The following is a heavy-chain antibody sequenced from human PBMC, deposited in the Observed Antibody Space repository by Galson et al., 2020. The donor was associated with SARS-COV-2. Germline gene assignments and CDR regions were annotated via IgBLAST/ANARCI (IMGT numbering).Heavy chain of an antibody. D-gene: IGHD3-9*01. CDR1: GGSISRDGYY. CDR3: AREVNDDILTGYYYFDY. CDR2: IYYTGST. J-gene: IGHJ4*02. Sequence: SETLSLTCPVSGGSISRDGYYWSWIRQHPGKGLAWIGYIYYTGSTYYNPSLKSRVTISVDTSKNQFSLKLSSVTAADTAVYYCAREVNDDILTGYYYFDYWGQGTLVTVSS. V-gene: IGHV4-31*03.